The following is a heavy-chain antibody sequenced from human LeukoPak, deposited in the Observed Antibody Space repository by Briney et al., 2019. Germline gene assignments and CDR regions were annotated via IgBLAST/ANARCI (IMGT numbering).Heavy chain of an antibody. CDR3: ATHARGDYGLFDY. D-gene: IGHD4-17*01. V-gene: IGHV3-30*03. CDR1: GFTFSSYG. J-gene: IGHJ4*02. Sequence: GGSLRLSCAASGFTFSSYGMHWVRQAPGKGLEWVAVISYDGSNKYYADSVKGRFTISRDNSKNTLYLQMNSLRAEDTAVYYCATHARGDYGLFDYWGKGTLVTVSS. CDR2: ISYDGSNK.